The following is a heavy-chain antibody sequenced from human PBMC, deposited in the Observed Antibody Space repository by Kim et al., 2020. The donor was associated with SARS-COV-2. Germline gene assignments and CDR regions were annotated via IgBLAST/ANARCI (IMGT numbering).Heavy chain of an antibody. CDR3: ARDRSTTLFLASYYFGMDV. Sequence: KSRVTISVDTSKNQFSLKLSSVTAADTAVYYCARDRSTTLFLASYYFGMDVWGQGTTVTASS. V-gene: IGHV4-30-2*04. D-gene: IGHD1-1*01. J-gene: IGHJ6*02.